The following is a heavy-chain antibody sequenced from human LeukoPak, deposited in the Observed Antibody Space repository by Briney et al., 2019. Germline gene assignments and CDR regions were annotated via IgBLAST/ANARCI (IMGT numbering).Heavy chain of an antibody. CDR2: ISPSDGTT. CDR1: GYNFASNY. V-gene: IGHV1-46*01. J-gene: IGHJ6*03. CDR3: ARDPDAGIAAEYYMDV. D-gene: IGHD6-13*01. Sequence: ASVKVSCKISGYNFASNYIHWVRQAPGQGLEWMGIISPSDGTTSYAQTFQGRVTMTRDTSISTAYMELSRLRSDDTAVYYCARDPDAGIAAEYYMDVWGKGTTVTVSS.